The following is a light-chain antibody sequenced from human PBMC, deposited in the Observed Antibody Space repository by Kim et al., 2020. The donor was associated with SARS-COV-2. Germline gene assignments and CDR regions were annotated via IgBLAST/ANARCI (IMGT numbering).Light chain of an antibody. J-gene: IGLJ3*02. CDR3: QVWDSSSDHLWV. V-gene: IGLV3-21*04. CDR1: NIGSKS. Sequence: PGETARITCGGNNIGSKSVPWYQQKPGQAPVLVIYYDSDRPSGIPERFSGSNSGNTATLTISRVEAGDEADYYCQVWDSSSDHLWVFGGGTQLTVL. CDR2: YDS.